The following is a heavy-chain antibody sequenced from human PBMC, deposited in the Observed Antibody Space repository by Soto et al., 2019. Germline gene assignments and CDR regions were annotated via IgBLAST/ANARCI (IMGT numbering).Heavy chain of an antibody. D-gene: IGHD3-3*01. CDR1: GFTFSSYS. V-gene: IGHV3-21*01. CDR3: ASDRRDYDFWSGYLTPYYGMDV. Sequence: GGSLRLSCAASGFTFSSYSMNWVRQAPGKGLEWVSSISSSSSYIYYADSVKGRFTISSGNAKNSLYLQMNSLRAEDTAVYYCASDRRDYDFWSGYLTPYYGMDVWGKGTMVTVS. J-gene: IGHJ6*04. CDR2: ISSSSSYI.